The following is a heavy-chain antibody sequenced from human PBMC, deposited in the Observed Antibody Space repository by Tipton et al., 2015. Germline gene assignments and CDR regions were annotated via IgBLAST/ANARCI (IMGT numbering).Heavy chain of an antibody. D-gene: IGHD3-16*01. CDR3: ASGGILGYFDY. CDR1: GGSISSYY. V-gene: IGHV4-39*07. Sequence: TLSLTCTVSGGSISSYYWDWIRQPPGKGLEWIGSIYYSGSTYYNPSLKSRVSISVDTSENQFSLKLSSVTAADSAVYYCASGGILGYFDYWGQGTLITVSS. CDR2: IYYSGST. J-gene: IGHJ4*02.